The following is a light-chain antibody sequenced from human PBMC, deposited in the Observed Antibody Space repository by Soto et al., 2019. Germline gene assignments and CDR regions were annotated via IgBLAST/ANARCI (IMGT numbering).Light chain of an antibody. CDR2: DIS. CDR1: QSVPSY. V-gene: IGKV3-11*01. Sequence: EIVLTQFPATLSLSPGDRATLSCRASQSVPSYLAWYQQKPGQAPRLLVYDISNRATGIPARFSGSGSGTDYTLTISSIEPEDSAVYYCQQRNAWPPYTFGQGTKLEI. J-gene: IGKJ2*01. CDR3: QQRNAWPPYT.